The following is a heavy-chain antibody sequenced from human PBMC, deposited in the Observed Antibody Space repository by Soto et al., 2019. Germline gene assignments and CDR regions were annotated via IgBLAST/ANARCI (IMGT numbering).Heavy chain of an antibody. CDR3: ARRNYYYGMDV. J-gene: IGHJ6*02. V-gene: IGHV5-10-1*01. Sequence: GDSLKISCKGSGYSFSSYWISWVRQMPGKGLEWMWRIDPSDSYTNYSPSFQGHVTISADKSISTAYLQWSSLKASDTAMYYCARRNYYYGMDVWGQGTTVNVSS. CDR2: IDPSDSYT. CDR1: GYSFSSYW.